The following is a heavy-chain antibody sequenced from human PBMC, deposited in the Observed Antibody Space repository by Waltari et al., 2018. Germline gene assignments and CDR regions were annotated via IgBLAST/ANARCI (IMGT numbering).Heavy chain of an antibody. CDR1: GFTVRNPY. CDR3: ARVTHSNPAYFDL. V-gene: IGHV3-66*01. J-gene: IGHJ2*01. CDR2: FYSGGSA. Sequence: EVQLVESGGGLVQPGGSLRLSCEASGFTVRNPYMCWVRQAPGKGLEWVSVFYSGGSAYYADSLKGRFTLSRDNSKNTVYLQMKSLRVEDTAVYYCARVTHSNPAYFDLWGRGTLVTVSS. D-gene: IGHD4-4*01.